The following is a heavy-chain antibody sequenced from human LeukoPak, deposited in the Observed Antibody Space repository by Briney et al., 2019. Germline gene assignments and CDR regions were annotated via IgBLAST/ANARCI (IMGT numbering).Heavy chain of an antibody. V-gene: IGHV1-69*05. CDR2: IIPIFGTA. J-gene: IGHJ5*02. CDR1: GGTFSSYA. Sequence: GSSVEVSCKASGGTFSSYAISWVRQAPGRGLEWMGGIIPIFGTANYAQKFQGRVTITTDESTSTAYMELSSLRSEDTAVYYCARAGLRFNWFDPWGQGTLVTVSS. CDR3: ARAGLRFNWFDP. D-gene: IGHD3-3*01.